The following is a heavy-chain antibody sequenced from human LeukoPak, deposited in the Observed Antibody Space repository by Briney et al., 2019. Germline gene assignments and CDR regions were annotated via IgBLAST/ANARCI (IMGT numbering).Heavy chain of an antibody. J-gene: IGHJ4*02. V-gene: IGHV3-33*01. CDR3: ARDQGGTYYFAY. Sequence: GGSLRLSCAASGFTFSTYAMHWVRQALGKGLEWVAVIWYVGSNKYYTDSVKGRFSISRDNSKSTLYLQMNSLRAEDTAVYYCARDQGGTYYFAYWGQGTLVTVSS. D-gene: IGHD1-26*01. CDR2: IWYVGSNK. CDR1: GFTFSTYA.